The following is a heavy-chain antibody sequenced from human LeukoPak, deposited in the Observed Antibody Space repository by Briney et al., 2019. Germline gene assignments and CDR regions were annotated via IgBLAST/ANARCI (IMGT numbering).Heavy chain of an antibody. D-gene: IGHD2-2*01. V-gene: IGHV1-2*02. Sequence: ASVKVSCKASGYTFTGYYMHWVRQAPGKGLEWMGWINPNSGGTNYAQKFQGRVTMTRDTSISTAYMELSRLRSDDTAVYYCARDVCSSTSCSPVYWGQGTLVTVSS. J-gene: IGHJ4*02. CDR2: INPNSGGT. CDR3: ARDVCSSTSCSPVY. CDR1: GYTFTGYY.